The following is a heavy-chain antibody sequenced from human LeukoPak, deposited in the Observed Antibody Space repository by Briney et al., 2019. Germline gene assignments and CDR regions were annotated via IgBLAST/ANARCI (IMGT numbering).Heavy chain of an antibody. CDR2: INHSGST. CDR1: GGSLSGYY. V-gene: IGHV4-34*01. D-gene: IGHD6-19*01. Sequence: SETLSLTCAVYGGSLSGYYWSWIRQPPGKGLEWIGEINHSGSTNYNPSLKSRVTISVDTSKNQFSLKLSSVTAADTAVYYCAREQWLVPKGAFDIWGQGTMVTVSS. CDR3: AREQWLVPKGAFDI. J-gene: IGHJ3*02.